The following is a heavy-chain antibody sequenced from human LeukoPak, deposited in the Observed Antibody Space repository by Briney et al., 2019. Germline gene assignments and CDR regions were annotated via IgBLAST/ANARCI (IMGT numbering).Heavy chain of an antibody. J-gene: IGHJ4*02. CDR3: AKSQAYYYGSGDFDY. V-gene: IGHV3-30-3*01. CDR2: ISYDGSNK. CDR1: GFTFSSYA. Sequence: GGSLRLSCAASGFTFSSYAMHWVRQAPGKGLEWVAVISYDGSNKYYADSVKGRFTISRDNSKNTLYLQMNSLRAEDTAVYYCAKSQAYYYGSGDFDYWGQGTLVTVSS. D-gene: IGHD3-10*01.